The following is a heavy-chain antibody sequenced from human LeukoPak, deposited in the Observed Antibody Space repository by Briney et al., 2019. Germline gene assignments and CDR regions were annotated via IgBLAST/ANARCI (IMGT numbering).Heavy chain of an antibody. Sequence: SVKVSCKASGGTFSSYAISWVRQAPGQGLEWMGGIIPIFGTANYAQKFQGRATITTDESTSTAYMELSSLRSEDTAVYYCARDLGPRGYCSSTSCLGAFDPWGQGTLVTVSS. V-gene: IGHV1-69*05. CDR1: GGTFSSYA. J-gene: IGHJ5*02. D-gene: IGHD2-2*01. CDR3: ARDLGPRGYCSSTSCLGAFDP. CDR2: IIPIFGTA.